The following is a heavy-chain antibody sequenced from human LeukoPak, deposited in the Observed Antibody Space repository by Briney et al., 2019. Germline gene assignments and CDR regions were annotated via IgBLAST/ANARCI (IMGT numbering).Heavy chain of an antibody. V-gene: IGHV1-18*01. J-gene: IGHJ5*02. CDR1: GYTFTSYG. CDR3: ARDKVGATVWFDP. CDR2: ISPYNGNT. D-gene: IGHD1-26*01. Sequence: ASVKVSCMASGYTFTSYGISWVRQAPGQGLEWMGWISPYNGNTNYAQKLQGRVTMTTDTSTSTAYMELRSLRSDDTAVYYCARDKVGATVWFDPWGQGTLVTVSS.